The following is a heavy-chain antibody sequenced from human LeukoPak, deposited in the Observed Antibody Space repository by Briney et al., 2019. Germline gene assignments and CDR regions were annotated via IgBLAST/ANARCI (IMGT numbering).Heavy chain of an antibody. D-gene: IGHD2-8*01. CDR3: SRENGAFSPFGY. V-gene: IGHV4-4*02. J-gene: IGHJ4*02. CDR2: ISLTGLT. CDR1: GGSISNTNW. Sequence: KPSETLSLTCGVSGGSISNTNWWSWVRQPPRQGLEWIGEISLTGLTNYNPSLESRVSVSLDKSKNQLSPNLTSVTAADTAVYYCSRENGAFSPFGYWGQGTLVTVPS.